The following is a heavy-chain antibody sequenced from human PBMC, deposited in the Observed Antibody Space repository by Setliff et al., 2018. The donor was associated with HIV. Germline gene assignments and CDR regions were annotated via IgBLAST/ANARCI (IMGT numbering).Heavy chain of an antibody. CDR1: GFTFSTYA. CDR3: AKTLPTLYPPHDYYFAMDV. V-gene: IGHV3-23*03. Sequence: GGSLRLSCAVSGFTFSTYAMSWVRQAPGKGLEWVSVIYSGGSTYYADSVKGRFTISRDNSKNTLYLQMNSLRAEDTAVYYCAKTLPTLYPPHDYYFAMDVWGQGTTVTVSS. D-gene: IGHD2-15*01. J-gene: IGHJ6*02. CDR2: IYSGGST.